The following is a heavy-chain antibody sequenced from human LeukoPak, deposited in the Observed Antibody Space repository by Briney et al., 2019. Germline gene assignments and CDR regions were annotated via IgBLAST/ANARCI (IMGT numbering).Heavy chain of an antibody. CDR1: GGSFSGYY. V-gene: IGHV4-4*07. J-gene: IGHJ4*02. D-gene: IGHD5-24*01. Sequence: PSETLSLTCAVYGGSFSGYYWSWIRQPAGKGLEWTGRIYTSGSTNYNPSLKSRVTISVDTSKNQFSLKLSSVTAADTAVYYCAREGSEVEMATIKDYWGQGTLVTVSS. CDR3: AREGSEVEMATIKDY. CDR2: IYTSGST.